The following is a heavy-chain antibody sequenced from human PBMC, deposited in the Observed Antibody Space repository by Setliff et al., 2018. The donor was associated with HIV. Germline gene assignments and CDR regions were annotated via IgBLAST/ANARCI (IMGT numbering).Heavy chain of an antibody. CDR3: ARDPPGYGDSNDY. V-gene: IGHV4-61*01. CDR1: GGSVGSGSYY. D-gene: IGHD4-17*01. CDR2: IYYSGIT. Sequence: PSETLSLTCTVSGGSVGSGSYYWSWIRQSPGKGLEWIGYIYYSGITTYNPSLKSRVTISIDTSKNQFSLRLHSVTAADTAVYYCARDPPGYGDSNDYWGQGTLVTV. J-gene: IGHJ4*02.